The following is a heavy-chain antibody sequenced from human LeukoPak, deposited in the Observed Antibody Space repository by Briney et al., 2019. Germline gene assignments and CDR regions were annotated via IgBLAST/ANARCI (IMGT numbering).Heavy chain of an antibody. CDR2: ISSSGSTI. V-gene: IGHV3-11*01. Sequence: GGSLRLSCAASGFTFSDYYMSWIRQAPGKGLEWVSYISSSGSTIYYADSVKGRFTISRDNAKNSLYLQMNSLRAEDTAVYYCARDGGTAFYYYYYMDVWGKGTTVTVSS. CDR1: GFTFSDYY. CDR3: ARDGGTAFYYYYYMDV. J-gene: IGHJ6*03. D-gene: IGHD3-16*01.